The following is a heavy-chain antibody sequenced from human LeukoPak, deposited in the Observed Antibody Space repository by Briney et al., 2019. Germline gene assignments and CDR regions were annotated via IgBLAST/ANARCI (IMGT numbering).Heavy chain of an antibody. CDR3: ARGGWEYGDYFFDY. Sequence: GGSLRLSCAVSGFTFSSDWMIWVRQAPGKGLEWVSSISSSSSYIYYADSVKGRFTISRDNAKNSLYLQMNSLRAEDTAVYYCARGGWEYGDYFFDYWGQGTLVTVSS. CDR2: ISSSSSYI. CDR1: GFTFSSDW. V-gene: IGHV3-21*01. J-gene: IGHJ4*02. D-gene: IGHD4-17*01.